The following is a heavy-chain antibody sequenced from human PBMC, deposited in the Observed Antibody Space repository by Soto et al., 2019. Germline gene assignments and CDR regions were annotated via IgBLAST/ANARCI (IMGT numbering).Heavy chain of an antibody. J-gene: IGHJ4*02. CDR1: GGSINTFY. D-gene: IGHD5-12*01. CDR3: AREGSYSAYNFAHGIQLWSFDF. V-gene: IGHV4-4*07. CDR2: IFSSGST. Sequence: SETLSLTCTVSGGSINTFYWSWVRQPAGKGLEWIGRIFSSGSTSFNPSLESRVAMSVDTSKNHFSLNLSSVAAADMAVYYCAREGSYSAYNFAHGIQLWSFDFWGQGALVTVS.